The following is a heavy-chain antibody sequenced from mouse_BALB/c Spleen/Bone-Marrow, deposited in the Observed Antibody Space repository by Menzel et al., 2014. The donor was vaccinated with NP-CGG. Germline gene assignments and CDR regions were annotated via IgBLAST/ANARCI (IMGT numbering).Heavy chain of an antibody. V-gene: IGHV3-1*02. D-gene: IGHD1-1*01. CDR1: GYSINSGYS. Sequence: EVHLVGSGPDLVKPSQSLLLTCTVTGYSINSGYSCHWIRQFPGNKLEWLGYIHYSGSTNYNPSLKSRISITRDTSKNQVFLQLNSVPTEDTATYYCATDYYGWFAYWRQGTLVTVSA. CDR3: ATDYYGWFAY. J-gene: IGHJ3*01. CDR2: IHYSGST.